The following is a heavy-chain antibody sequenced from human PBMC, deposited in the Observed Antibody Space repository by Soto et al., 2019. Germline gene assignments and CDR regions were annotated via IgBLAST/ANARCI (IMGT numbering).Heavy chain of an antibody. J-gene: IGHJ5*02. D-gene: IGHD2-15*01. CDR1: GFTFHDHG. CDR3: TRAPQRCSGGSCYSADA. V-gene: IGHV3-49*04. CDR2: IRCSSYGATT. Sequence: PAGTLTLTCATSGFTFHDHGINWVRQPQAQGMDWVGFIRCSSYGATTDYAAFVKGRFFISRDDFQSIAFLKMNNLETEVTAVYYCTRAPQRCSGGSCYSADAWGQGTLVTVSS.